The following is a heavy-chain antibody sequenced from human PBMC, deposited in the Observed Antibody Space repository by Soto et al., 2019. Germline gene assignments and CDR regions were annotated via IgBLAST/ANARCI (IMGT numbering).Heavy chain of an antibody. CDR1: GFTFSSYG. D-gene: IGHD4-17*01. J-gene: IGHJ4*02. CDR3: AKAIGDPYYFDY. Sequence: GGSLRLSCAAPGFTFSSYGMHWVRQAPGKGLEWVAVISYDGSNKYYADSVKGRFTISRDNSKNTLYLQMNSLRAEDTAVYYCAKAIGDPYYFDYWGQGTLVTVSS. V-gene: IGHV3-30*18. CDR2: ISYDGSNK.